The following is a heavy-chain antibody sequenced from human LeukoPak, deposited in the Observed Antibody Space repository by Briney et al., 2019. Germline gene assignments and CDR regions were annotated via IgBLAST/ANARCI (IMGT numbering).Heavy chain of an antibody. CDR3: ARGVEPLAANTLAY. Sequence: GGSLRLSCAASGFTVITNDMTWVRQAPGKGLKWVSVLYSDGNTKYADSVQGRFTISRDNSKNTLYLEMNSLSPDNTAVYYCARGVEPLAANTLAYWGQGTVVTVPS. J-gene: IGHJ4*02. V-gene: IGHV3-53*01. D-gene: IGHD1-14*01. CDR1: GFTVITND. CDR2: LYSDGNT.